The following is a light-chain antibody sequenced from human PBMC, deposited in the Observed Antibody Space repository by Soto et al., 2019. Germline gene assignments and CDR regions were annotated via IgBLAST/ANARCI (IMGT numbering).Light chain of an antibody. CDR2: AHN. Sequence: QSVLTQPPSVSGAPGQGVTISCTGSSSNIGAGSDVHWYQQLPGTAPKLLIFAHNNRPSGVPDRFSGSTSGTSASLAITGLQAEDEADYYCQSYDTSLSGPSFGGGTKVTVL. J-gene: IGLJ2*01. V-gene: IGLV1-40*01. CDR1: SSNIGAGSD. CDR3: QSYDTSLSGPS.